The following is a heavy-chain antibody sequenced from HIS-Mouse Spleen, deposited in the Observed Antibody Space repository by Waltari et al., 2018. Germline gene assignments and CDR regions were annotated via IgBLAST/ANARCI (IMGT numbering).Heavy chain of an antibody. D-gene: IGHD6-13*01. V-gene: IGHV4-39*07. CDR3: AREIPYSSSWYDWYFDL. CDR2: IYYSGGT. CDR1: GGSISSSSYY. J-gene: IGHJ2*01. Sequence: QLQLQESGPGLVKPSETLSLTCTVSGGSISSSSYYWGCIRQPPGKGLEWIGSIYYSGGTEYNPDLKSRVNISVDTSKNQFSLKLSSVTAADTAVYYCAREIPYSSSWYDWYFDLWGRGTLVTVSS.